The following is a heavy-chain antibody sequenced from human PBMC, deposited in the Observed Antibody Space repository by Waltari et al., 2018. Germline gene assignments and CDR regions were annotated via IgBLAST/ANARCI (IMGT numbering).Heavy chain of an antibody. J-gene: IGHJ6*02. V-gene: IGHV3-30*03. CDR2: ISCDGSNK. D-gene: IGHD2-21*02. CDR3: AFCGGDCYSFYYGLDV. Sequence: QVQLVQSGGGVVQPGGSLRLSCAGSGFIFSNYSMHWVRQAQGKGLEWVAVISCDGSNKYYADSVKGRFIISRDRSKNTLDLQMESMRVEDTAVYYCAFCGGDCYSFYYGLDVWGQGTTVTVSS. CDR1: GFIFSNYS.